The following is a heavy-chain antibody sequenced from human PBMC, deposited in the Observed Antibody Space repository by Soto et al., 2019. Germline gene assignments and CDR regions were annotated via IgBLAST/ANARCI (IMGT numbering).Heavy chain of an antibody. CDR2: ISWNSGSI. CDR1: GFTFDDYA. D-gene: IGHD3-22*01. J-gene: IGHJ4*02. V-gene: IGHV3-9*01. Sequence: EVQLVESGGGLVQPGRSLRLSCAASGFTFDDYAMHWVRQAPGKGLEWVSGISWNSGSIGYADSVKGRFTISRDNAKNSLYLQMNSLRAEDTAVYYCAKAGDYDSSGYSDYWGQGTLVTVSS. CDR3: AKAGDYDSSGYSDY.